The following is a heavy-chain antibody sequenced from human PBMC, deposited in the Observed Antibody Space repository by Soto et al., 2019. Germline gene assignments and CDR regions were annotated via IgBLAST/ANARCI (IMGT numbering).Heavy chain of an antibody. J-gene: IGHJ4*02. D-gene: IGHD3-22*01. CDR2: IDPSDSQT. V-gene: IGHV5-10-1*01. CDR1: GYTFTSYW. Sequence: KVSCTASGYTFTSYWITWVRQKPGKGLEWMGRIDPSDSQTYYSPSFRGHVTISVTKSITTVFLQWSSPRASDTAMYYCARQIYDSDTGPNFQYYFDSWGQGTPVTVYS. CDR3: ARQIYDSDTGPNFQYYFDS.